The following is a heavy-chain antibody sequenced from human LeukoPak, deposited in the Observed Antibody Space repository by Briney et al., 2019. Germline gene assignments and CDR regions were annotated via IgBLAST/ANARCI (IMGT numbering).Heavy chain of an antibody. CDR3: TREWIVGVTEAFDI. Sequence: ASVKVSCKASGYTFSSYVMNWVRQAPGQGLEWMGWINTNTGNPTYAQGFTGRFVFSLDTSVSTAYLQISSLKAEDTAVYFCTREWIVGVTEAFDIWGQGTMVTVSS. D-gene: IGHD1-26*01. V-gene: IGHV7-4-1*02. J-gene: IGHJ3*02. CDR1: GYTFSSYV. CDR2: INTNTGNP.